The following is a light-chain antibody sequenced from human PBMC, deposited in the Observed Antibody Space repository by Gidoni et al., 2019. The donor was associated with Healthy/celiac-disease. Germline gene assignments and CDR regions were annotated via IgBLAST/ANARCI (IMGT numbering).Light chain of an antibody. Sequence: EIVMTQSPATLSVSPGERATLSCRASQSVSSNLAWYQQKPGQAPRLLIYGASTRATGIPARFSGSGSGTEFTLTISSLQSEDFAVYYWQQYNNWPPGRTFXXXTKVEIK. V-gene: IGKV3-15*01. J-gene: IGKJ1*01. CDR1: QSVSSN. CDR2: GAS. CDR3: QQYNNWPPGRT.